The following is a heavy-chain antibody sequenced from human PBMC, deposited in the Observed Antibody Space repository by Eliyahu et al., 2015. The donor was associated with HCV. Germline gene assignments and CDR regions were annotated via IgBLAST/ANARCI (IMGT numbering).Heavy chain of an antibody. Sequence: EVHLVESGGGLVQPGGSLTLSCXASGFTFSTYWMHWXRQVPGKGLLWXSRIXTDGTTTTYADAVKGRXAISRDNANNTLFLQMNSLRDEDMAVYYCARANPDYDYGWDVWGQGTTVTVSS. V-gene: IGHV3-74*01. CDR1: GFTFSTYW. CDR3: ARANPDYDYGWDV. CDR2: IXTDGTTT. J-gene: IGHJ6*02.